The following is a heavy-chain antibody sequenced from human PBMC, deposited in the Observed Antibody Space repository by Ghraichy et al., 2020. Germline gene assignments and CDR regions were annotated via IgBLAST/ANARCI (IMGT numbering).Heavy chain of an antibody. CDR3: ASVITMVRGVTYSNWFHP. CDR2: IYNSGST. D-gene: IGHD3-10*01. CDR1: GGSISSYY. V-gene: IGHV4-59*01. Sequence: SQTLSLTCTVSGGSISSYYWSWIRQPPGKGLEWIGYIYNSGSTNYNPSLKSRVTISVDTSKNQFSLKLSSVTAADPAVYYCASVITMVRGVTYSNWFHPWGQGTLVTVSS. J-gene: IGHJ5*02.